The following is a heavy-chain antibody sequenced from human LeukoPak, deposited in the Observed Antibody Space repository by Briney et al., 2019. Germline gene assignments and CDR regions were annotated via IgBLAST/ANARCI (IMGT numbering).Heavy chain of an antibody. D-gene: IGHD3-10*01. CDR1: GFTFDDYG. Sequence: GGSLRLSCVAFGFTFDDYGIGWVRQAPGKGLEWVSGINWNGGSSDYADSVKGRFTISRDNAKNSVYLQMSSLRVEDTALYHCVLTSGSGSYRGYLNYWGQGTLVTVSS. J-gene: IGHJ4*02. CDR3: VLTSGSGSYRGYLNY. CDR2: INWNGGSS. V-gene: IGHV3-20*01.